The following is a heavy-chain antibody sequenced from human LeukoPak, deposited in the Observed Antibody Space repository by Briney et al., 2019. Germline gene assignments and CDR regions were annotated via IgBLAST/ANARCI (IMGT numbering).Heavy chain of an antibody. D-gene: IGHD3-10*01. CDR3: ARDTHYGSGTRFDY. CDR2: IYYSGST. V-gene: IGHV4-39*07. Sequence: PSETLSLTCTVSGGSISSSSYYWGWIRQPPGKGLEWIGSIYYSGSTYYNPSLKSRVTISVDTSKNQFSLKLSSVTAADTAVYYGARDTHYGSGTRFDYWGQGTLVTVSS. J-gene: IGHJ4*02. CDR1: GGSISSSSYY.